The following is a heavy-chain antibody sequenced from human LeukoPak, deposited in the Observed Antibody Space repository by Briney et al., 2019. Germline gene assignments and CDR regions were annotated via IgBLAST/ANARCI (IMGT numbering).Heavy chain of an antibody. V-gene: IGHV3-33*01. J-gene: IGHJ4*02. CDR2: IWFDGSNK. Sequence: PGGSLRLSCAASGFTFSSYGMHWVRQAQGKGLEWVAVIWFDGSNKYYADSVKGRFTISGDKSKNTLYLQMNSLRAEDTAVYYCAGDPGLTGYWGQGTLVTVSS. CDR3: AGDPGLTGY. CDR1: GFTFSSYG. D-gene: IGHD1-14*01.